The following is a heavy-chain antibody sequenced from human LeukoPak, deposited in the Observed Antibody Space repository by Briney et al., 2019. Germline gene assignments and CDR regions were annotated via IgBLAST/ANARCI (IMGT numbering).Heavy chain of an antibody. CDR2: ISTGGSTI. J-gene: IGHJ4*02. CDR3: ARDSDYSYEDY. V-gene: IGHV3-11*04. Sequence: GGSLRLSCAASGFTFSDYYMSWIRQAPGKGLEWVSYISTGGSTIYYADSVKGRFTISRHNAKNSLYLQMNSLRAEDTAVYYCARDSDYSYEDYWGQGTLVTASS. CDR1: GFTFSDYY. D-gene: IGHD5-18*01.